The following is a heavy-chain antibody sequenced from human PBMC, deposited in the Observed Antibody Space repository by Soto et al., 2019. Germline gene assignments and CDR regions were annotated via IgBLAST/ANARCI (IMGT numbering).Heavy chain of an antibody. CDR3: ARRLFGSGWTLDS. J-gene: IGHJ4*02. D-gene: IGHD6-19*01. Sequence: TLSLTCDVSGASITTYYWSWIRQAPGKGLEWIGNVYHTGSTDYNSSLRSRVTISVDTSKNQFSLNMNSVTAADTAVYYCARRLFGSGWTLDSWGQGALVTVSS. CDR1: GASITTYY. V-gene: IGHV4-59*13. CDR2: VYHTGST.